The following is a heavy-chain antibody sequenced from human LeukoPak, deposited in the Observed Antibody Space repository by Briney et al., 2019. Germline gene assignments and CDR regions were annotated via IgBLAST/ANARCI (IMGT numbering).Heavy chain of an antibody. CDR2: INPSGGST. CDR3: ARLRGDSSGYRNDAFDI. V-gene: IGHV1-46*01. Sequence: ASVKVSCKASGYTFISDYMHWVRQAPGQGLEWMGIINPSGGSTSYAQKLQGRVTMTTDTSTSTAYMELRSLRSDDTAVYYCARLRGDSSGYRNDAFDIWGQGTMVTVSS. CDR1: GYTFISDY. D-gene: IGHD3-22*01. J-gene: IGHJ3*02.